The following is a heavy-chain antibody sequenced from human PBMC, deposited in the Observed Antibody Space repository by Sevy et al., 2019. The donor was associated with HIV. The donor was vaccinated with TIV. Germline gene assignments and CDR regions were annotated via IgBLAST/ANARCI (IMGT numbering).Heavy chain of an antibody. CDR1: GFTFSSYS. CDR2: ISSSSSYI. V-gene: IGHV3-21*01. CDR3: ARGMDSSSEYYFDY. J-gene: IGHJ4*02. Sequence: GGSLRLSCAASGFTFSSYSMNWVRQAPGKGLEWVSSISSSSSYIYYADSVKGRFTISRDNAKNSLYLQMNSLRAEDTAVYYCARGMDSSSEYYFDYWGQGTLVTVSS. D-gene: IGHD6-6*01.